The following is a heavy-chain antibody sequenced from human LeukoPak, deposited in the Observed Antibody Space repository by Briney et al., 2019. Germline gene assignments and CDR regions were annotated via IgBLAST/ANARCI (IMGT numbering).Heavy chain of an antibody. CDR3: AREYYDILTGYYLNWFDP. Sequence: GASVKVSCKASGYTFTSYYMHWVRQAPGQGLEWMGIINPSGGSTSYAQKFQGRVTMTRDTSTSTVYMELSSLRSEDTAVYYCAREYYDILTGYYLNWFDPWGQGTLVTVSS. J-gene: IGHJ5*02. D-gene: IGHD3-9*01. CDR2: INPSGGST. CDR1: GYTFTSYY. V-gene: IGHV1-46*01.